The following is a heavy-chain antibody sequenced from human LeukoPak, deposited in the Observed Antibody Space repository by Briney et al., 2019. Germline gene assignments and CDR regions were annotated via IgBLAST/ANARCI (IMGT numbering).Heavy chain of an antibody. Sequence: GGSLRLSCAVSGFTFSSYWMNWVRQTPGKGLEWVANIKQDGNEKYYVDSVKGRFTISRDNAKNSLYLQMNSLRAEDTAVNYCARDRSSLDYWGQGTLVTVSS. J-gene: IGHJ4*02. CDR3: ARDRSSLDY. D-gene: IGHD6-13*01. V-gene: IGHV3-7*01. CDR1: GFTFSSYW. CDR2: IKQDGNEK.